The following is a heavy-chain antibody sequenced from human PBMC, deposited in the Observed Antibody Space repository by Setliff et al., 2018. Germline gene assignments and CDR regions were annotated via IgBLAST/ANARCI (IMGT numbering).Heavy chain of an antibody. J-gene: IGHJ4*02. Sequence: PSETLSLTCTVYGGSFSDYYWGWIRQSPGKRPEWIAEINQSGSTNYNPSLKSRVTISVDTSRNQFSLKLSSVTAADTAVCYCRFWSGYYKNDYWGQGTLVTVSS. D-gene: IGHD3-3*01. CDR1: GGSFSDYY. CDR3: RFWSGYYKNDY. CDR2: INQSGST. V-gene: IGHV4-34*01.